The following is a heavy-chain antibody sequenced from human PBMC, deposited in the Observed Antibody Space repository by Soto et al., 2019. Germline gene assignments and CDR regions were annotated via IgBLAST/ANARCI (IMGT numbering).Heavy chain of an antibody. D-gene: IGHD2-2*01. CDR3: ARSGCIVVVPAQEGNWFDP. CDR1: GGSISSGGYY. V-gene: IGHV4-31*03. CDR2: IYYSGST. Sequence: QVQLQESGPGLVKPSQTLSLTCTVSGGSISSGGYYWSWIRQHPGKGLEWIGYIYYSGSTYYNPSLKSRVTISVDTSKNQFSLKLSSVTAADTAVYYCARSGCIVVVPAQEGNWFDPWGQGTLVTVSS. J-gene: IGHJ5*02.